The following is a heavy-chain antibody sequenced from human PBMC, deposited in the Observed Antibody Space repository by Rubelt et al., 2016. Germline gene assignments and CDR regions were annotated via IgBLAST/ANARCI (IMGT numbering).Heavy chain of an antibody. J-gene: IGHJ4*02. V-gene: IGHV2-70*15. CDR3: ARDITSSFASFDS. D-gene: IGHD6-6*01. CDR2: IDWDDDK. Sequence: QVTLRESGPALVKPTQTLTLTCAFSGFSLNTNGMSVSWIRQPPGKALEWLARIDWDDDKYYSTSLKTRLTISKDTSKNQVVLTRTNMDPVDTATYFCARDITSSFASFDSWGQGTLVTVSS. CDR1: GFSLNTNGMS.